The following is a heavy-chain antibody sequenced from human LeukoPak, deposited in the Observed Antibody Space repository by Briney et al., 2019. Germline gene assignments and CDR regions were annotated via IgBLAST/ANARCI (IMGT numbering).Heavy chain of an antibody. CDR1: GGSFSGYY. V-gene: IGHV4-34*01. J-gene: IGHJ4*02. CDR3: ARGPIARLYGTLDY. CDR2: INHSGST. D-gene: IGHD1-14*01. Sequence: SETLSLTCAVYGGSFSGYYWSWIRQPPGKGLEWIGEINHSGSTNYNPSLKIRVTISVDTSKNQFSLKLSSVTAADTAVYYCARGPIARLYGTLDYWGQGTLVTVSS.